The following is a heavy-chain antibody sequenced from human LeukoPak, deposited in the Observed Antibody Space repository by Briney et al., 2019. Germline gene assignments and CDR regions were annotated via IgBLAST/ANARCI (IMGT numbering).Heavy chain of an antibody. D-gene: IGHD1-26*01. CDR2: IIPIFGIA. CDR3: ARNSIVGATLRVSNWFDP. V-gene: IGHV1-69*04. CDR1: GGTFSSYA. J-gene: IGHJ5*02. Sequence: PVKVSCKASGGTFSSYAISWVRQAPGQGLEWMGRIIPIFGIANYAQKFQGRVTITADKSTSTAYMELSSLRSEDTAVYYCARNSIVGATLRVSNWFDPWGRGTLVTVSS.